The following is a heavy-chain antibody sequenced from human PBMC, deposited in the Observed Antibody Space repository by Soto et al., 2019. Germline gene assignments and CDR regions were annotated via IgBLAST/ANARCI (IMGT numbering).Heavy chain of an antibody. D-gene: IGHD3-3*01. V-gene: IGHV3-7*04. J-gene: IGHJ3*02. Sequence: EVQLVESGGGLVQPGGSLRLSCAPSGFGLENYWMTWVRQAPGRGLEGVANIKRDGSQIHYADSVQGRFTISRDNAKNTLYLHMDRLRAKDTAVYYCARDLDPRSDYWYDSVDIWGQGTMVTVSS. CDR1: GFGLENYW. CDR2: IKRDGSQI. CDR3: ARDLDPRSDYWYDSVDI.